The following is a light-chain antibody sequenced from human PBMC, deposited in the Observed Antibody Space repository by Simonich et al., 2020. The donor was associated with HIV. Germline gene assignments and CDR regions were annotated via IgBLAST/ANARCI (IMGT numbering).Light chain of an antibody. Sequence: EIVMTQSPATLSVSPGERAPLSCRASQSVSSNLAWYQQKPGQAPRLLIYGASTRATCIPARFSGSGSGTEFTLTISSLQAEDVAVYYCQQYNNWPPVTFGQGTKLEIK. CDR1: QSVSSN. CDR3: QQYNNWPPVT. V-gene: IGKV3-15*01. CDR2: GAS. J-gene: IGKJ2*01.